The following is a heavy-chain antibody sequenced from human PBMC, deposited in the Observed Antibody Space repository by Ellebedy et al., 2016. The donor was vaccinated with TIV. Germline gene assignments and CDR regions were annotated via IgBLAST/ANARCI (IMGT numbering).Heavy chain of an antibody. CDR3: AAGYSSSWYVGKWFDP. CDR1: GGSFSGYY. J-gene: IGHJ5*02. D-gene: IGHD6-13*01. CDR2: ISYSEST. Sequence: MPSETLSLTCAVYGGSFSGYYWSWIRQPPGKGLEWIGYISYSESTNYNPSLQSRVTISVDTSKNQFSLKLSSVTAADTAVYYCAAGYSSSWYVGKWFDPWGQGTLVTVSS. V-gene: IGHV4-59*12.